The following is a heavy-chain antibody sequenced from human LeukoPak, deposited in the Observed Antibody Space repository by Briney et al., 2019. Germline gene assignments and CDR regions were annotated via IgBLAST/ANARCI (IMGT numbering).Heavy chain of an antibody. D-gene: IGHD3-9*01. CDR2: IIPIFGTA. CDR3: ARDMGRYDILTGS. J-gene: IGHJ5*02. Sequence: SVKVSCKASGGTFSSYAISWVRQAPGQGLEWMGGIIPIFGTANYAQKFQGRVTITADESTSTAYMELSSLRAEDTAVYYCARDMGRYDILTGSWGQGTLVTVSS. CDR1: GGTFSSYA. V-gene: IGHV1-69*01.